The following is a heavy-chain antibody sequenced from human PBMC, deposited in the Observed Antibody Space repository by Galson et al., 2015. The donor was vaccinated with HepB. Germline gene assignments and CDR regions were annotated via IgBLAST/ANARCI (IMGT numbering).Heavy chain of an antibody. CDR2: INPSGGST. J-gene: IGHJ6*02. D-gene: IGHD2-21*02. CDR3: AAYCGGDCYSLSRDGRVHYGMDV. V-gene: IGHV1-46*01. Sequence: SVKVSCKASGYTFTSYYMHWVRQAPGQGLEWMGIINPSGGSTSYAQKFQGRVTMTRDTSTSTVYMELSSLRSEDTAVYYCAAYCGGDCYSLSRDGRVHYGMDVWGQGTTVTVSS. CDR1: GYTFTSYY.